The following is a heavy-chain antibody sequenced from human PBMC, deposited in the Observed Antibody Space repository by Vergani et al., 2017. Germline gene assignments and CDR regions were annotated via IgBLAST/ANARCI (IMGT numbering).Heavy chain of an antibody. V-gene: IGHV3-33*01. CDR1: GFTFSSYG. CDR2: IWYDGSNK. CDR3: ARKHISNYYDSXGYYYMGYYYGMDV. D-gene: IGHD3-22*01. Sequence: QVQLVESGGGVVQPGRSLRLSCAASGFTFSSYGMHWVRQAPGKGLEWVAVIWYDGSNKYYADSVKGRFTISRDNSKNTLYLQMNSLRAEDTAVYYCARKHISNYYDSXGYYYMGYYYGMDVWGQGTTVTVSS. J-gene: IGHJ6*02.